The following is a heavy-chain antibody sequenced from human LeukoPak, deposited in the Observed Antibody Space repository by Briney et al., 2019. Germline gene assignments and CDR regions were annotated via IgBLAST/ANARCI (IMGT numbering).Heavy chain of an antibody. J-gene: IGHJ4*02. CDR1: GYTSTGYY. CDR2: INPNSGGT. D-gene: IGHD3-10*01. Sequence: ASVKVSCKASGYTSTGYYMHWVRQAPGQGLEWMGRINPNSGGTNYAQKFQGRVTMTRDTSISTAYMELSRLRSDDTAVYYCARVHGSGSYYNDEGSDYWGQGTLVTVSS. V-gene: IGHV1-2*06. CDR3: ARVHGSGSYYNDEGSDY.